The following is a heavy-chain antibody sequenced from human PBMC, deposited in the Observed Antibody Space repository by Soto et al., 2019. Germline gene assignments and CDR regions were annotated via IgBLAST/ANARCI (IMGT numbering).Heavy chain of an antibody. CDR3: ARRRNRYCSGGSCYVFDY. CDR1: GGTFSSYA. D-gene: IGHD2-15*01. CDR2: IIPICGTA. V-gene: IGHV1-69*01. J-gene: IGHJ4*02. Sequence: QVQLVQSGAEVKKPGSSVKVSCKASGGTFSSYAISWVRQAPGQGLEWMGGIIPICGTANYAQKFQGRVTITADESTSTAYMELSSLRSEDTAVYCCARRRNRYCSGGSCYVFDYLGQGTLFTVSS.